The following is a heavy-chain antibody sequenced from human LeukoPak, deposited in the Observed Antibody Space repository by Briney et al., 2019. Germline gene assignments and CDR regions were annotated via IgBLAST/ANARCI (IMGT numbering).Heavy chain of an antibody. Sequence: GGSLRLSCVGSRFTFSNAWMSWVRQAPGKGLEWVGRIKSNVNGGTIDYAPPVKGRIIISRDDSKDTLYLHMSSPKIEDTAVYYCTTWDYVDYWGQGTVVTVSS. D-gene: IGHD1-26*01. CDR1: RFTFSNAW. CDR3: TTWDYVDY. J-gene: IGHJ4*02. V-gene: IGHV3-15*01. CDR2: IKSNVNGGTI.